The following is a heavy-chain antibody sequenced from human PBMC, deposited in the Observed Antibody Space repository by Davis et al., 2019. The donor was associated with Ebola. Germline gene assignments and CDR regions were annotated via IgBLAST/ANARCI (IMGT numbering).Heavy chain of an antibody. J-gene: IGHJ4*02. Sequence: SETLSLTCTVSGGSISSYYWSWIRQPPGKGLEWIGYIYYSGSTYYNPSLKSRVTISVDTSKNQFSLKLSSVTAADTAVYYCARIRSSGWYKVQFAVEYWGQGTLVTVSS. CDR2: IYYSGST. CDR1: GGSISSYY. CDR3: ARIRSSGWYKVQFAVEY. V-gene: IGHV4-59*08. D-gene: IGHD6-19*01.